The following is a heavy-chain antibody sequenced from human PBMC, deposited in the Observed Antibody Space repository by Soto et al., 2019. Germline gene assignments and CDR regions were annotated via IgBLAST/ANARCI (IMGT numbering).Heavy chain of an antibody. CDR1: GASISGDNW. D-gene: IGHD2-8*01. CDR3: ARQEVPQWFTKGYYGMDV. V-gene: IGHV4-4*02. Sequence: SETLSLTCAVSGASISGDNWWTWVRQPPGKGLEWIGEIFQSGSSNSNPSLKSRVTMSVDKSKNQFSLRLSSVTAADTAVYYCARQEVPQWFTKGYYGMDVWDQGTSVTVSS. J-gene: IGHJ6*02. CDR2: IFQSGSS.